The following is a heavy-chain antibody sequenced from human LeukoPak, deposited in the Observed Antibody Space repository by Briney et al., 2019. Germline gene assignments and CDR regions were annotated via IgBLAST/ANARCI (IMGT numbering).Heavy chain of an antibody. CDR1: GGSISSGDYF. V-gene: IGHV4-31*03. Sequence: SETLSLTCTVSGGSISSGDYFWSWIRQHPGKGLEWFGYIYYSGSTYYNPSLKSRVAISVDTSKNQFSLTVSSVTAADTAVYYCTRDVPRSSGYPDNWGQGTLVTVSS. J-gene: IGHJ4*02. CDR3: TRDVPRSSGYPDN. D-gene: IGHD3-22*01. CDR2: IYYSGST.